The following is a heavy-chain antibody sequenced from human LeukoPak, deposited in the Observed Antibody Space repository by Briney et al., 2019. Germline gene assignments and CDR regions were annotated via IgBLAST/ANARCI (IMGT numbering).Heavy chain of an antibody. CDR2: IYYSGST. V-gene: IGHV4-39*02. Sequence: PSETLSLTCTVSGGSISSSSYYWGWIRQPPGKGLEWIGSIYYSGSTYYNPSLKSRVTISVDTSKNQFSLKLNSVTAADTAVYYRARDSNGDYVLDWFDPWGQGTLVTVSS. CDR1: GGSISSSSYY. CDR3: ARDSNGDYVLDWFDP. J-gene: IGHJ5*02. D-gene: IGHD4-17*01.